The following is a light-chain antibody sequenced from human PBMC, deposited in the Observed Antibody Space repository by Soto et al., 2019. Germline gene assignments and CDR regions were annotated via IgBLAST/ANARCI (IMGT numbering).Light chain of an antibody. V-gene: IGKV3-11*01. Sequence: EIGLTQSPGTLSLSPGERVTLSCMASQSVSSYLAWYQQKPGQAPRLLIYDASNRATGIPARFSGSGSATDFTLTISSLEPEDFAVYYCQQHSNWPPSITFGQGTRLEIK. CDR3: QQHSNWPPSIT. CDR2: DAS. CDR1: QSVSSY. J-gene: IGKJ5*01.